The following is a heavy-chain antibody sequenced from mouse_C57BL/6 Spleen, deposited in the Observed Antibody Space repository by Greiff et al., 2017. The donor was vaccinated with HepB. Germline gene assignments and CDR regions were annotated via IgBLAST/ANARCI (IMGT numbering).Heavy chain of an antibody. J-gene: IGHJ4*01. V-gene: IGHV1-80*01. Sequence: QVQLQQSGAELVKPGASVKISCKASGYAFSSYWMNWVKQRPGKGLEWIGQIYPGDGDTNYNGKFKGKATLTADKSSSTAYMQLSSLTSEDSAVYFCARYPHYYGSIPYPIDYLSQVTSFTVSS. D-gene: IGHD1-1*01. CDR1: GYAFSSYW. CDR2: IYPGDGDT. CDR3: ARYPHYYGSIPYPIDY.